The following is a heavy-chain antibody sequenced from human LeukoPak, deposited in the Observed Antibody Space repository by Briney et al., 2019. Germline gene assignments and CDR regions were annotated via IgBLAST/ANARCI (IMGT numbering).Heavy chain of an antibody. V-gene: IGHV3-30*18. CDR3: AKDYCGGDCYSDYYYGMDV. CDR2: ISYDGSNK. CDR1: GFTFSSYG. D-gene: IGHD2-21*02. J-gene: IGHJ6*02. Sequence: GGSLRLSCAASGFTFSSYGMHWVRQAPGKGLEWVAVISYDGSNKYYADSVKGRFTISRDNSKNTLYLQMNSLRAEDTAVYYCAKDYCGGDCYSDYYYGMDVWGQGTTVTVSS.